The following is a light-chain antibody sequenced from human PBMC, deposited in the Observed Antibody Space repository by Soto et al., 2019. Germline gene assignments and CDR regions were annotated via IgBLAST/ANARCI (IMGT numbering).Light chain of an antibody. CDR1: QSVSSN. V-gene: IGKV3-15*01. CDR3: QQYNNWTWT. Sequence: EIVMTQSPATLSVSPGERATLSCRASQSVSSNLAWYQQKPGQAPRLLIYVASTTATGIPARFSGSGSGTEFTLTISSLQTEDFAVDYCQQYNNWTWTFGQGTKVEIK. J-gene: IGKJ1*01. CDR2: VAS.